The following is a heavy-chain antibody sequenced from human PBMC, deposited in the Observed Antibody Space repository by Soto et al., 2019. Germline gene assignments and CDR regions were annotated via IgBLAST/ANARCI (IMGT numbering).Heavy chain of an antibody. CDR3: ARGWTYYDYVWGSYRYTEIDY. CDR1: GYTFTGYY. CDR2: INPNSGGT. Sequence: ASVKVYCKASGYTFTGYYMHWVRQAPGQGLEWMGWINPNSGGTNYAQKFQGWVTMTRDTSISTAYMELSRLRSDDTAVYYCARGWTYYDYVWGSYRYTEIDYWGQGTLVTVSS. D-gene: IGHD3-16*02. J-gene: IGHJ4*02. V-gene: IGHV1-2*04.